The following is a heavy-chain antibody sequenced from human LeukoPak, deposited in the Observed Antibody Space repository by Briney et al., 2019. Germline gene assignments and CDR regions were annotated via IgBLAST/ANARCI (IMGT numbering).Heavy chain of an antibody. Sequence: GGSLRLSCAASGFTFSSYSLNWVRQAPGKGLEWVSSISSSSSYIYYADSVKGRFTISRDNAKNSLYLQMNSLRAEDTAVYYRAREDILTGYYYWGQGTLVTVSS. CDR2: ISSSSSYI. J-gene: IGHJ4*02. D-gene: IGHD3-9*01. CDR3: AREDILTGYYY. CDR1: GFTFSSYS. V-gene: IGHV3-21*01.